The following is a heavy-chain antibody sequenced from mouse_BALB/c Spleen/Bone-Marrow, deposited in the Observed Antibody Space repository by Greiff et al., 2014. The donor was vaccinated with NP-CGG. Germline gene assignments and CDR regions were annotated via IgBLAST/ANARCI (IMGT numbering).Heavy chain of an antibody. D-gene: IGHD1-1*01. CDR3: ARGSSYFDY. CDR2: ISDGGSYT. V-gene: IGHV5-4*02. CDR1: GFTFSDYY. Sequence: VQLKESGGGLVKPGGSLKLPCAASGFTFSDYYMYWVRQTPEKRLEWVATISDGGSYTYYPDSVKGRFTISRDNAKNNLYLQMSSLKSEDTAMYYCARGSSYFDYWGQGTTLTVSS. J-gene: IGHJ2*01.